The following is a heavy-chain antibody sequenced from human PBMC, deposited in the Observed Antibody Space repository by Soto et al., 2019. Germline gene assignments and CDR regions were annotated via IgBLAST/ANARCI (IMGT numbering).Heavy chain of an antibody. D-gene: IGHD1-1*01. Sequence: ASVKVSCKVSGYTLTELSMHWVRQAPGKGLEWMGGFDPEDGETIYAQKFQGRVTMTEDTSTDTAYMELSSLRSEDTAVYYCATARELERRKGRGFDYWGQGTLVTVSS. CDR1: GYTLTELS. CDR3: ATARELERRKGRGFDY. CDR2: FDPEDGET. J-gene: IGHJ4*02. V-gene: IGHV1-24*01.